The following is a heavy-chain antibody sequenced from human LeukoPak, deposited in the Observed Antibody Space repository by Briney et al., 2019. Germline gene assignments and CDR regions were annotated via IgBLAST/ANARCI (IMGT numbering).Heavy chain of an antibody. V-gene: IGHV1-18*04. CDR1: GYTFTGYY. CDR3: AREFCGGDCYSGQYYFDY. Sequence: ASVKVSCKASGYTFTGYYMHWVRQAPGQGLEWMGWISAYNGNTNYAQKLQGRVTMTTDTSTSTAYMELRSLRSDDTAVYYCAREFCGGDCYSGQYYFDYWGQGTLVTVSS. D-gene: IGHD2-21*02. J-gene: IGHJ4*02. CDR2: ISAYNGNT.